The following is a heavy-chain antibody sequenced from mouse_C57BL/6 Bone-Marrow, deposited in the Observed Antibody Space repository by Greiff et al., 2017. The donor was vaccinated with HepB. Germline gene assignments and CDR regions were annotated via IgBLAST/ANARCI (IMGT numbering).Heavy chain of an antibody. Sequence: EVQLVESGGGLVQSGRSLRLSCATSGFTFSDFYMEWVRQAPGKGLEWIAASRNKANDYTTEYSASVQGRFIVSRDTSQSILYLQMNALRAEETAIYYCAREYYCSSSYAMDYWGQVTSVTVSS. V-gene: IGHV7-1*01. CDR2: SRNKANDYTT. CDR1: GFTFSDFY. J-gene: IGHJ4*01. D-gene: IGHD1-1*01. CDR3: AREYYCSSSYAMDY.